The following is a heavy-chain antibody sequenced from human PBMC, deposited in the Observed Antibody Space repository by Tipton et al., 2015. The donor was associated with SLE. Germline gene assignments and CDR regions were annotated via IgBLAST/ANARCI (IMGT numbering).Heavy chain of an antibody. CDR1: GDFIYNNY. CDR2: IHNSGHT. J-gene: IGHJ4*02. D-gene: IGHD5-12*01. V-gene: IGHV4-59*08. Sequence: TLSLTCAVSGDFIYNNYWSWIRQSPGKGLEWIAYIHNSGHTNSNPSLKGRVFISLDTSKSQFSLKLTSVTVADTAVYYCARHGYSSTFYAEFDYWGQGLLVTVFS. CDR3: ARHGYSSTFYAEFDY.